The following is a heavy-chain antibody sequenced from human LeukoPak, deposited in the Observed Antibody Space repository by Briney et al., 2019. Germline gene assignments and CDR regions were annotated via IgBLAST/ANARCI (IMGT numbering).Heavy chain of an antibody. CDR1: GYTFTSYA. CDR2: INTNTGNP. D-gene: IGHD3-22*01. V-gene: IGHV7-4-1*02. J-gene: IGHJ6*03. Sequence: GASVKVSCKASGYTFTSYAMNWVRQAPGQGLEWMGWINTNTGNPTYAQGFTGRFVFSLDTSVSTAYLQISSLKAEDTAVYYCARSSAQQGDNYYYYYMDVWGKGTTVTVSS. CDR3: ARSSAQQGDNYYYYYMDV.